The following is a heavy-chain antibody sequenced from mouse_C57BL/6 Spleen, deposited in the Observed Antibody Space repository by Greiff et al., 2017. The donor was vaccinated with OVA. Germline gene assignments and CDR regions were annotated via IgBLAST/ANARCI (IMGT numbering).Heavy chain of an antibody. CDR1: GYTFTSYW. J-gene: IGHJ2*01. CDR2: IDPSDSYT. D-gene: IGHD2-2*01. CDR3: ARSLLYGYYYFDY. V-gene: IGHV1-50*01. Sequence: QVQLQQPGAELVKPGASVKLSCKASGYTFTSYWMQWVKQRPGQGLEWIGEIDPSDSYTNYNQKFKGKATLTVDTSSSTAYLQLSSLTSEDSAVYYCARSLLYGYYYFDYWGQGTTLTVSS.